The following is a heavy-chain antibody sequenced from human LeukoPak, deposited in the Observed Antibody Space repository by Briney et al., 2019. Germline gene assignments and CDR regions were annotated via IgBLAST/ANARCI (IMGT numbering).Heavy chain of an antibody. Sequence: GGTLTLSCEASGGAFSPYSARWVRQAPGKGLEWVGNIKQDGTSQNYVDSVRGRFTISTDNAKTSVYLQMNSLRAEDTAVYYCARSLWPEDYWGQGILVTVSS. D-gene: IGHD2-21*01. CDR1: GGAFSPYS. CDR3: ARSLWPEDY. CDR2: IKQDGTSQ. V-gene: IGHV3-7*01. J-gene: IGHJ4*02.